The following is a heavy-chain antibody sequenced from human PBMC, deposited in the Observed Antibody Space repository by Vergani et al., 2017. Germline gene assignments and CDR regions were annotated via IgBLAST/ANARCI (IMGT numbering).Heavy chain of an antibody. D-gene: IGHD2-15*01. CDR3: VRNEDRYYLQY. Sequence: EVQLVESGGGLVQPGGSLRLSCAASGFSFNTYWMHWVRQAPGKGLVWVSRIDRDGSSTTYADSVRGRFTISRDNAKNMLYLHRNSLRDEDTALYYCVRNEDRYYLQYWGQGTLVTVSS. J-gene: IGHJ4*02. CDR1: GFSFNTYW. V-gene: IGHV3-74*02. CDR2: IDRDGSST.